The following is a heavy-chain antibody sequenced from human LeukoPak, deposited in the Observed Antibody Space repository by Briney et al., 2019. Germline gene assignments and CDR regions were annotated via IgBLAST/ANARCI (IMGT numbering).Heavy chain of an antibody. CDR2: IYHSGST. Sequence: SSGTLSLTCAVSGGSISSSNWWSWVRQPPGKGLEWIGEIYHSGSTNYNPSLKSRVTISVDTSKNQFSLKLSSVTAADTAVYYCATRIAAAGSFDYWGQGTLATVSS. V-gene: IGHV4-4*02. J-gene: IGHJ4*02. CDR3: ATRIAAAGSFDY. CDR1: GGSISSSNW. D-gene: IGHD6-13*01.